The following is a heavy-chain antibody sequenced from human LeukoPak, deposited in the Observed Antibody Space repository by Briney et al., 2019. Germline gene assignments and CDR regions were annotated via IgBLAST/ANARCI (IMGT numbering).Heavy chain of an antibody. CDR1: GYSISSGYY. V-gene: IGHV4-38-2*01. J-gene: IGHJ1*01. D-gene: IGHD3-3*01. CDR3: ARVAGYDFWSGYYEH. CDR2: VYHSGST. Sequence: KPSETLSLTCAVSGYSISSGYYWGWIRQPPGKGLEWIGSVYHSGSTYYNPSLKSRVTISVDTSKNQFPLKLSSVTAADTTVYYCARVAGYDFWSGYYEHWGQGTLVTVSS.